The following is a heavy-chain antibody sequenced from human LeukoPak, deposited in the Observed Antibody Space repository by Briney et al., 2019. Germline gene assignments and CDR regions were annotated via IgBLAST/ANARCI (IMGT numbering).Heavy chain of an antibody. Sequence: GGSLRLSCAASGFLFSDYAMTWVRQAPGKGLEFVSTISASGGTTYYPDSVKGRFTISRDNSKNTLYLQLNSLTAEATAVYYCAKLKRHGHNLPGLDVWGQETTVTVSS. D-gene: IGHD5-24*01. J-gene: IGHJ6*02. CDR2: ISASGGTT. V-gene: IGHV3-23*01. CDR1: GFLFSDYA. CDR3: AKLKRHGHNLPGLDV.